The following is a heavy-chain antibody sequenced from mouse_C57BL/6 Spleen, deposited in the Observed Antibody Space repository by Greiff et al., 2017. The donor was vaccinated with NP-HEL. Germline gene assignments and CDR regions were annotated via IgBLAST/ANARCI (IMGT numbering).Heavy chain of an antibody. J-gene: IGHJ3*01. CDR1: GYTFTDYY. V-gene: IGHV1-26*01. CDR2: INPNNGGT. D-gene: IGHD1-1*01. CDR3: ARGGGYYYGSSPGFAY. Sequence: VQLQQSGPELVKPGASVKISCKASGYTFTDYYMNWVKQSHGKSLEWIGDINPNNGGTSYNQKFKGKATLTVDKSSSTAYMELRSLTSEDSAVYYCARGGGYYYGSSPGFAYWGQGTLVTVSA.